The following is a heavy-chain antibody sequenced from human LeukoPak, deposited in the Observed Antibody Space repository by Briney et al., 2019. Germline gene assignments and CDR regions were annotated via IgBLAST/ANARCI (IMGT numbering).Heavy chain of an antibody. J-gene: IGHJ3*02. CDR1: GGSISSGGYS. CDR3: ARGGVSGSYFSAFDI. V-gene: IGHV4-30-2*01. CDR2: IYHSGST. D-gene: IGHD1-26*01. Sequence: SETLSLTCAVSGGSISSGGYSWSWIRQPPEKGLEWIGYIYHSGSTYYNPSLKSRVTISVDRSKNQFSLKLSSVTAADTAVYYCARGGVSGSYFSAFDIWGQGTMVTVSS.